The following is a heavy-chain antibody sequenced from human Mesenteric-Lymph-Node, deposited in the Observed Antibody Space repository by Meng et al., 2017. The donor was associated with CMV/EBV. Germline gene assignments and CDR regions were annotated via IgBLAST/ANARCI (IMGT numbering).Heavy chain of an antibody. V-gene: IGHV2-5*02. D-gene: IGHD3-10*01. Sequence: QITLKEASPTLVKPTQTLTLNCTFSGFSLSTYGVGIDWIRQPPGKALEWLALIYWDDDKRYNPSLKSRLTITKDTSKNQVVLTMTNMDPVDTATYYCAHRGGSASYHQWGQGTLVTVSS. CDR2: IYWDDDK. J-gene: IGHJ1*01. CDR1: GFSLSTYGVG. CDR3: AHRGGSASYHQ.